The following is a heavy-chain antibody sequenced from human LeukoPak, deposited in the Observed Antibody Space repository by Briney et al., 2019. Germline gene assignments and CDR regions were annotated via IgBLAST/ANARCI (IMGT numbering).Heavy chain of an antibody. CDR1: GGTFSSCA. V-gene: IGHV1-69*05. CDR3: ARTYYDFWSGYYRWYYFDY. CDR2: IIPIFGTA. J-gene: IGHJ4*02. D-gene: IGHD3-3*01. Sequence: SVKVSCKASGGTFSSCAISWVRQAPGQGLEWMGGIIPIFGTANYAQKFQGRATITTDESTSTAYMELSSLRSEDTAVYYCARTYYDFWSGYYRWYYFDYWGQGTLVTVSS.